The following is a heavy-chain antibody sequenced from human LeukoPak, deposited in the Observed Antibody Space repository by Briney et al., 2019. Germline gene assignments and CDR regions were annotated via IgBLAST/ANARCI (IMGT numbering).Heavy chain of an antibody. Sequence: SVKVSCKASGYTFTSHYMHWVRQAPGQGLEWMGGIIPIFGTANYAQKFQGRVTITADESTSTAYMELSSLRSEDTAVYYCARDRHSSGWHNWFDPWGQGTLVTVSS. CDR3: ARDRHSSGWHNWFDP. CDR2: IIPIFGTA. J-gene: IGHJ5*02. D-gene: IGHD6-19*01. CDR1: GYTFTSHY. V-gene: IGHV1-69*13.